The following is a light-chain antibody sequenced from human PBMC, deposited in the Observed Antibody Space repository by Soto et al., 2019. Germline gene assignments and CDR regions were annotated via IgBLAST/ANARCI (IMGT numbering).Light chain of an antibody. CDR2: EVS. V-gene: IGLV2-23*02. Sequence: QSALTQPASVSGSPGQSITISCTGTSSDVGSYNLVSWYQQHPGKAPKLMIYEVSKRPSGVSNRFSGSKSGNKASLTISGLQAEDEADYYCCSSAGSSPPVVFGGGTKLTVL. CDR3: CSSAGSSPPVV. J-gene: IGLJ2*01. CDR1: SSDVGSYNL.